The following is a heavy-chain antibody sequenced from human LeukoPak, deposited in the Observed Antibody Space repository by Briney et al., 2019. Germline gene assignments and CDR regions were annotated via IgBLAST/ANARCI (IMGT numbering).Heavy chain of an antibody. CDR1: GDSISSSNW. J-gene: IGHJ4*02. CDR3: ARDWGYSYNYFDY. V-gene: IGHV4-4*02. Sequence: SETLSLTCAASGDSISSSNWWSWVRQPPGKGLEWIGEIYHGGTTNYNPSLKSRVTIPVDKSKNQFSLKLRSVTAADTAVYYCARDWGYSYNYFDYWGQGTLVTVSS. CDR2: IYHGGTT. D-gene: IGHD5-18*01.